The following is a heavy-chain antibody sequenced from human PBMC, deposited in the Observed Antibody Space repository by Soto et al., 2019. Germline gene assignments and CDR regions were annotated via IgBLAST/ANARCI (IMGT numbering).Heavy chain of an antibody. D-gene: IGHD6-6*01. CDR3: ARSSIEPRVFMYPFDS. CDR1: GGSISSSNL. J-gene: IGHJ4*02. CDR2: IYYDGNT. V-gene: IGHV4-39*01. Sequence: PSETLSLTCAVSGGSISSSNLWSWIRQPPGKGLECIANIYYDGNTYYNPSLKSRVAISLDTSKNQFSLRLNSVTAADTAVYYCARSSIEPRVFMYPFDSWGQGTLVTVSS.